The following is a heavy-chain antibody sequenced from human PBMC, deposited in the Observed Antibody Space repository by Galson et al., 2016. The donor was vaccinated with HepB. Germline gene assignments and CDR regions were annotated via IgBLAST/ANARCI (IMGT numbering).Heavy chain of an antibody. CDR1: GGSISSSSYY. V-gene: IGHV4-39*01. J-gene: IGHJ2*01. Sequence: SETLSLTCTVSGGSISSSSYYWGWIRQPPGKGLEWVGSLYYSGNTYYNPSLKSRVTISVDTPKNQFSLKLSSVTAADTAVYYCARRRSGHTARYFDLWGRGTLVTVSS. D-gene: IGHD6-25*01. CDR2: LYYSGNT. CDR3: ARRRSGHTARYFDL.